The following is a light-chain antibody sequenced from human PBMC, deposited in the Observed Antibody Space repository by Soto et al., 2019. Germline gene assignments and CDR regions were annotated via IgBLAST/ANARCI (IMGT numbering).Light chain of an antibody. V-gene: IGLV1-47*01. J-gene: IGLJ7*01. CDR3: AAWDDSLSGPV. Sequence: QSVLTQPPSASGTPGQRVTISCSGSRSNIGNSYVSWYQQLPGTAPRLLIHRNNQRPSGVPDRFSGSKSGTSASLAISGLRSEDEADYYCAAWDDSLSGPVFGGGTQLTVL. CDR2: RNN. CDR1: RSNIGNSY.